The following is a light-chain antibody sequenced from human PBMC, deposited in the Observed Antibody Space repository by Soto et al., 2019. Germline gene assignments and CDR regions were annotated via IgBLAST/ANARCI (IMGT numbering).Light chain of an antibody. CDR2: AAS. CDR3: QQYNNWPRT. J-gene: IGKJ1*01. V-gene: IGKV3-15*01. CDR1: QRVSSN. Sequence: EIVMTQSPATLSVSPGERATLSCRASQRVSSNLAWYQQKPGQAPRLLIYAASTRATGIPARFSGSGSVTEFTLTISSLQSEDSAVYYCQQYNNWPRTFGQGTKVEIK.